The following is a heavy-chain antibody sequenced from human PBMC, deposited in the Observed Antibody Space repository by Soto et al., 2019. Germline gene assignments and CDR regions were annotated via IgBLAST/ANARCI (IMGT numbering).Heavy chain of an antibody. CDR3: AKQFSGWSYYFDY. J-gene: IGHJ4*02. Sequence: QVQLVESGGGVVQPGRSLRLSCAASGFTFSTNAMHWVRQAPGKGLEWVAVISYGGGTKYYADSVKGRFTISRDNAKNTLYLQMNSLRAEDTAVYYCAKQFSGWSYYFDYWGQGTLVTVSS. CDR2: ISYGGGTK. CDR1: GFTFSTNA. D-gene: IGHD6-19*01. V-gene: IGHV3-30-3*02.